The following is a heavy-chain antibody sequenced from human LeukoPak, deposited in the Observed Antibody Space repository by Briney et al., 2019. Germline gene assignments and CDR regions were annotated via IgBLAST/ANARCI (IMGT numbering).Heavy chain of an antibody. CDR3: ARARYGSGSYYNVLFVDAFDI. V-gene: IGHV3-11*01. CDR2: ISSTGSSI. J-gene: IGHJ3*02. Sequence: GGSLRLSCAASGFTFGDFYMTWIRQAPGKGPEWVSFISSTGSSIYYADSVKGRFTISRDNDENSLFLHMTSLRVEDTAVYYCARARYGSGSYYNVLFVDAFDIWGQGTMVTVSS. D-gene: IGHD3-10*01. CDR1: GFTFGDFY.